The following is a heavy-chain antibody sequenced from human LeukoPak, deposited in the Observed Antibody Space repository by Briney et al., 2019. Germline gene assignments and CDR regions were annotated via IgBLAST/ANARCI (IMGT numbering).Heavy chain of an antibody. CDR2: ISYDGSNK. V-gene: IGHV3-30*18. Sequence: PGGSLRLSCAASGFTFSSYGMHWVRQAPGKGLEWVAVISYDGSNKYYADSVKGRFTISRDNSKNTLYLQMNSLRAEDTAVYYCAKVAVEYYYGSGSFDHWGQGTLVTVSS. CDR1: GFTFSSYG. CDR3: AKVAVEYYYGSGSFDH. J-gene: IGHJ4*02. D-gene: IGHD3-10*01.